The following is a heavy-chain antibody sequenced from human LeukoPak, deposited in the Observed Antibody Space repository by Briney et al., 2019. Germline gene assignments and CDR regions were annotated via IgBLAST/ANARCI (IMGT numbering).Heavy chain of an antibody. CDR1: GGSISSGDYY. CDR3: ARHGGLRYQLLYNY. D-gene: IGHD2-2*02. Sequence: PSETLSLTCTVSGGSISSGDYYWGWIRQPPGKGREWIGSIYHSGSTYYNPSLKSRVTISVDTSKNQFSLKLSSVIAADTAVYYCARHGGLRYQLLYNYWGQGTLVTVSS. V-gene: IGHV4-39*01. J-gene: IGHJ4*02. CDR2: IYHSGST.